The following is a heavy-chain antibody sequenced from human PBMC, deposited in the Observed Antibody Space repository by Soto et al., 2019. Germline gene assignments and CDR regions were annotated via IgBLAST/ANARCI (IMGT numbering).Heavy chain of an antibody. CDR1: GGSFSGYY. J-gene: IGHJ4*02. V-gene: IGHV4-34*01. CDR3: ARDKITGLFDY. D-gene: IGHD2-8*02. Sequence: QVQLQQWGAGLLKPSETLSLTCAVYGGSFSGYYWTWFRQPPGTGLEWIGEINHSGSTNYNPSLKSRVTIAVDTSKNHFSLKLTSVTVADTAVYYCARDKITGLFDYWGQGTLVTVSS. CDR2: INHSGST.